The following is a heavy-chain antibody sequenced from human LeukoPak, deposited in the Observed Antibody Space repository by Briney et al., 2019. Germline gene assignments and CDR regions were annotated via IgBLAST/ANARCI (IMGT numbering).Heavy chain of an antibody. CDR2: IRYDGSNK. V-gene: IGHV3-30*02. CDR1: GFTFSSYG. D-gene: IGHD2-21*01. CDR3: ATDYCGGDCYSYYFDY. Sequence: PGGSLRLSCAASGFTFSSYGMHWVRQAPGKGLEWVAFIRYDGSNKYYADSVKGRFTISRGNSKNTLYLQMNSLRAEDTAVYYCATDYCGGDCYSYYFDYWGQGTLVTIS. J-gene: IGHJ4*02.